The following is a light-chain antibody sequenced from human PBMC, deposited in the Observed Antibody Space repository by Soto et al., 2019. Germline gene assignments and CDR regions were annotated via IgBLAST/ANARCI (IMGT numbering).Light chain of an antibody. J-gene: IGLJ1*01. CDR1: SSDVGAYTY. Sequence: HSVLTQPPSASGSPGQSVTISCTGTSSDVGAYTYVSWYQQHPGKAPKLMIYGVTERPSGVPDRFSGSKSGNTASLTVSGLQTEDEAYYYCSSYAGSNNYVFGTGTKLTVL. CDR2: GVT. CDR3: SSYAGSNNYV. V-gene: IGLV2-8*01.